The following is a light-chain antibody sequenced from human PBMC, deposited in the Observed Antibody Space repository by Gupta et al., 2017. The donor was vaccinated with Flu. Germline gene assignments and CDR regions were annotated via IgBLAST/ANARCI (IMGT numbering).Light chain of an antibody. J-gene: IGKJ1*01. Sequence: EIVMTQSPATLSVSPGERATLSCRASQSVSSNLAWYQQKPGQAPRLLIYGASTRATGIPARFIGSGSGTEFTLTISSLQSEDFAVYYCQQDNNWPRTFGQGTKVEIK. V-gene: IGKV3-15*01. CDR2: GAS. CDR1: QSVSSN. CDR3: QQDNNWPRT.